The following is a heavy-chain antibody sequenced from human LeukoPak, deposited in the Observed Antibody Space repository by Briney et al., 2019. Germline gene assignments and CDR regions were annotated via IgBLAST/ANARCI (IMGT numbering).Heavy chain of an antibody. CDR1: GFTFSSYA. CDR2: ISYDGSNK. V-gene: IGHV3-30*04. J-gene: IGHJ4*02. D-gene: IGHD2-8*02. Sequence: PGGSLRLSCAASGFTFSSYAMHWVRRAPGKGLEWVAVISYDGSNKYYADSVKGRFTISRDNSKNTLYLQMNSPRAEDTAVYYCARDSLVSHFDYWGQGTLVTVSS. CDR3: ARDSLVSHFDY.